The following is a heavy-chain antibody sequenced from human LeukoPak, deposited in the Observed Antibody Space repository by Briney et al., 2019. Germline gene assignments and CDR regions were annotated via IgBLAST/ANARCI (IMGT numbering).Heavy chain of an antibody. CDR3: ARIHRYCSGGACYVLDN. V-gene: IGHV4-59*02. Sequence: NHSETLSLTCVVSGGSVSGYYWGWIRQPPGRGLEWIGYVYYSGSTNYNPSSKSRITISVDTSRNQFSLQLSSVTAADTAVYYCARIHRYCSGGACYVLDNWGQGTLVTVSS. D-gene: IGHD2-15*01. CDR2: VYYSGST. CDR1: GGSVSGYY. J-gene: IGHJ4*02.